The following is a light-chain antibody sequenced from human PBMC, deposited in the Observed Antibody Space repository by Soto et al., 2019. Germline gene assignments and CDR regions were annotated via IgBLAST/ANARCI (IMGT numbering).Light chain of an antibody. V-gene: IGKV3-11*01. CDR1: RSVSSS. CDR3: EQGYDWRLT. Sequence: VVSTRCPGIVSSNNGDAATXSCRASRSVSSSLAWFQQKRGHAPRLLIYGAWNGASGMAARFSEGGSGTDFTLTVSSLEAEDFAVYYCEQGYDWRLTFGGGTKVDI. J-gene: IGKJ4*01. CDR2: GAW.